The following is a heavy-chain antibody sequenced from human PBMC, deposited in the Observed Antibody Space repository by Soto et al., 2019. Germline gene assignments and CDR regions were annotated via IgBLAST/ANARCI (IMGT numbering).Heavy chain of an antibody. Sequence: SLRLSCAASGFTFSSYAMSWVRQAPGKGLEWVSAISGSGGSTYYADSVKGRFTISRDNSKNTLYLQMNSLRAEDTAVYYCARKRIMITFGGVIADDYWGQGTLVTVSS. D-gene: IGHD3-16*02. J-gene: IGHJ4*02. CDR1: GFTFSSYA. CDR2: ISGSGGST. CDR3: ARKRIMITFGGVIADDY. V-gene: IGHV3-23*01.